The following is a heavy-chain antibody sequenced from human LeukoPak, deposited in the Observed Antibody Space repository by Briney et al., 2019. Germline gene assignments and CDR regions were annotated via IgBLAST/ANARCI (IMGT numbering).Heavy chain of an antibody. CDR2: INHSGST. CDR3: ASLGGWKDV. V-gene: IGHV4-34*01. D-gene: IGHD3-16*01. J-gene: IGHJ6*04. CDR1: GGSISSYY. Sequence: SETLSLTCTVSGGSISSYYWSWIRQPPGKGLEWIGEINHSGSTNYNPSLKSRVTISVDTSKNQFSLKLGSVTAADTAVYYCASLGGWKDVWGKGTTVTVSS.